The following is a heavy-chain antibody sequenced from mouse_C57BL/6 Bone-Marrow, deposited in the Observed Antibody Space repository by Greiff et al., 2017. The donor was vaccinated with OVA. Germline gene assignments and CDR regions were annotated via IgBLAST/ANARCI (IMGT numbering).Heavy chain of an antibody. D-gene: IGHD1-1*01. CDR3: TRFYYGSSLMDY. CDR2: ISSGGDYI. J-gene: IGHJ4*01. Sequence: EVQVVESGEGLVKPGGSLKLSCAASGFTFSSYAMSWVRQTPEKRLEWVAYISSGGDYIYYADTVKGRFTISRDNARNTLYLQMSSLKSEDTAMYYCTRFYYGSSLMDYWGQGTSVTVSS. V-gene: IGHV5-9-1*02. CDR1: GFTFSSYA.